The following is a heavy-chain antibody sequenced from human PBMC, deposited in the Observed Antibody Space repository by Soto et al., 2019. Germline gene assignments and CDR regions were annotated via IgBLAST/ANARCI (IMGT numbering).Heavy chain of an antibody. J-gene: IGHJ6*03. CDR3: XXXXXXXXTXYYYMDV. CDR1: GFTFSTYG. V-gene: IGHV3-33*01. Sequence: QVQLVESGGGVVQPGRSLRLSCAASGFTFSTYGMHWVRQAPGKGLEWVALIWYDGSNKYYADSVKGRFTISRDNSKNXLXXQXXXXXXXXXXXXXXXXXXXXXXTXYYYMDVWGKGTTVTVSS. CDR2: IWYDGSNK.